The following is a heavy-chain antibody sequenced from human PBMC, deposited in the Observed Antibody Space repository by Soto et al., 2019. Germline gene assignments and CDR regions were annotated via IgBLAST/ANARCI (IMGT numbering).Heavy chain of an antibody. D-gene: IGHD4-17*01. CDR3: ATVVNDYGDYGFFHY. J-gene: IGHJ4*02. V-gene: IGHV1-24*01. CDR2: FDPEDGET. Sequence: ASVKVSCKVSGYTLTELSMHWVRQAPGKGLEWMGGFDPEDGETIYAQKFQGRVTMTEDTSTDTAHMELSSLRSEDTAVYYCATVVNDYGDYGFFHYWGQGTLVTVSS. CDR1: GYTLTELS.